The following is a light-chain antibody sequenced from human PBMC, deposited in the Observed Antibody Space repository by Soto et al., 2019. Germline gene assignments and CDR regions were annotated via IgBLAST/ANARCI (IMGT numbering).Light chain of an antibody. V-gene: IGKV1-5*03. J-gene: IGKJ1*01. CDR1: QSISDL. Sequence: DIQMTQSPSTLPASVGDRVTITCRASQSISDLLAWYQHKPGKAPKLLIYKASVLKSGVPSRFSGSGSGTEYTLTIISLQPDDFASYYCQQYNGYWTFGQGTKVEI. CDR2: KAS. CDR3: QQYNGYWT.